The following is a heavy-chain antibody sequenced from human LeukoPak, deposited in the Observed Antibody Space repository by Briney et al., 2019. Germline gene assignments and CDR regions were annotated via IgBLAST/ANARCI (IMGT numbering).Heavy chain of an antibody. J-gene: IGHJ4*02. CDR3: ARVNFGEWYFDY. CDR2: IYYSGST. V-gene: IGHV4-39*07. CDR1: GGSISSSSYY. D-gene: IGHD3-10*01. Sequence: PSETLSLTCTVSGGSISSSSYYWGWIRQPPGKGLEWIGSIYYSGSTYYNPSLKSRVTISVDTSKNQFSLKLSSVTAADTAVYYCARVNFGEWYFDYWGQGTLVTVSS.